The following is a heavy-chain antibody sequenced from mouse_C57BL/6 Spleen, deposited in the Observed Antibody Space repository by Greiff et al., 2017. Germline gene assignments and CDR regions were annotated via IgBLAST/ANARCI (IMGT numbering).Heavy chain of an antibody. CDR2: IYPGDGDT. D-gene: IGHD2-2*01. CDR1: GYAFSSSW. J-gene: IGHJ2*01. CDR3: ARGAGYGYPLDY. V-gene: IGHV1-82*01. Sequence: QVQLQQSGPELVKPGASVKISCKASGYAFSSSWMNWVKQRPGKGLEWIGRIYPGDGDTNYNGKFKGKATLAADKSSSTAYMQLSSLTSEDSAVYFCARGAGYGYPLDYWGQGTTLTVAS.